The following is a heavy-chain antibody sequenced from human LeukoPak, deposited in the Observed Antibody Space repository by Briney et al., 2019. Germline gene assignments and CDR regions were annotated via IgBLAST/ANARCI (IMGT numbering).Heavy chain of an antibody. Sequence: GGSLRLSCAAPGLTFSSYAMSWVRQAPGKGLEWVSAISGSSGRTYYADSVKGRFTISRDNSKNTLYLQMDSLRAEDTAVYFCAKEASGSYSDYWGQGTLVTVSS. D-gene: IGHD1-26*01. V-gene: IGHV3-23*01. CDR2: ISGSSGRT. CDR1: GLTFSSYA. J-gene: IGHJ4*02. CDR3: AKEASGSYSDY.